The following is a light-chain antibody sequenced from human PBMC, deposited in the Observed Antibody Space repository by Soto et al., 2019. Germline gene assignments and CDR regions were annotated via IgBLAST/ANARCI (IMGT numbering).Light chain of an antibody. CDR2: DAS. CDR3: QQRSNWMFT. Sequence: LVLTQSPATLSLSPGESATLSCRASQSVSSSLAWYQQKPGQAPRLLIYDASHRATGIPARFSGSGSGTDFTLTISSLEPEEFAVYYCQQRSNWMFTFGQGTKLEIK. J-gene: IGKJ2*01. CDR1: QSVSSS. V-gene: IGKV3-11*01.